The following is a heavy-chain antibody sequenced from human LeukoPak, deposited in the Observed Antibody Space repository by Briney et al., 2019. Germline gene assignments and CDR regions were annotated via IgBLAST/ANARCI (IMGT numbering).Heavy chain of an antibody. CDR3: ARDVEMFSTTWSDAFDI. CDR1: GFTVSSNY. J-gene: IGHJ3*02. V-gene: IGHV3-7*01. D-gene: IGHD6-13*01. Sequence: GGSLRLSCAASGFTVSSNYMSWVRQAPGKGLEWVANIKQDGNQNYYVDSVRGRFTISRDNSKNSLYLQMDSLRVDDTAVYYCARDVEMFSTTWSDAFDIWGQGTMVTVSS. CDR2: IKQDGNQN.